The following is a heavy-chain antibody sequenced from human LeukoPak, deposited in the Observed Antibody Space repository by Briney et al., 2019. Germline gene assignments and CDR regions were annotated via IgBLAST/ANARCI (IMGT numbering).Heavy chain of an antibody. CDR1: GGSITSGSYY. V-gene: IGHV4-61*02. J-gene: IGHJ4*02. Sequence: SETLSLTCTVSGGSITSGSYYWSWIRQPAGKGLEWIGRIYTSGSTNYDPSLKSRVTISVDRSKNQFSLKLSSVTAADTAVYYCARSLAYCGGDCYSAFDYWGQGTLVTVSS. CDR3: ARSLAYCGGDCYSAFDY. D-gene: IGHD2-21*02. CDR2: IYTSGST.